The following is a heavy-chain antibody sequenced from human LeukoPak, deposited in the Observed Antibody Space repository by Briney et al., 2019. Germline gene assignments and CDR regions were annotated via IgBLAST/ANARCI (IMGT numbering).Heavy chain of an antibody. CDR1: GGSFSEYY. V-gene: IGHV4-34*01. J-gene: IGHJ4*02. CDR3: ARGPTTSGVGTFDQ. D-gene: IGHD3-3*01. Sequence: PSETLSLTCAVSGGSFSEYYWSWIRQPPGKGLEWMGEISQSGTTHYNPSLESRVTISVDKSENHLSLKVTSVTAADTAVYYCARGPTTSGVGTFDQWGQGILVTVSS. CDR2: ISQSGTT.